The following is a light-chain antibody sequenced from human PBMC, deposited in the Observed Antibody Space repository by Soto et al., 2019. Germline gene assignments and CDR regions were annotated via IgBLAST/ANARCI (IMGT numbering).Light chain of an antibody. CDR1: QSVTKAY. Sequence: EIVLTQSPGTLALSPGDRATLSCRASQSVTKAYLVWYQVKPGQAPRRLIYGASSRATGIPDRFSGRGFGTDFTLTSSRLEPEDFAVYYCQHSGDFRWTFGQGTKVEVK. J-gene: IGKJ1*01. CDR3: QHSGDFRWT. CDR2: GAS. V-gene: IGKV3-20*01.